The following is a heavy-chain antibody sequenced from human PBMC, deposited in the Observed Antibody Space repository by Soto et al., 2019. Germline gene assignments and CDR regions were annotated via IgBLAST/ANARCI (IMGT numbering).Heavy chain of an antibody. CDR1: GFIFKMYW. CDR2: IYNDGTYS. Sequence: PXGSLRLSCAAAGFIFKMYWMHWVRQSPGKGLVWISRIYNDGTYSDYADSVRGRFTISRDNVNDTLYLQMNNLRAEDSGLYYCTRGPRPISTGTGAYWGQGTQVTVSS. V-gene: IGHV3-74*01. CDR3: TRGPRPISTGTGAY. D-gene: IGHD3-10*01. J-gene: IGHJ4*02.